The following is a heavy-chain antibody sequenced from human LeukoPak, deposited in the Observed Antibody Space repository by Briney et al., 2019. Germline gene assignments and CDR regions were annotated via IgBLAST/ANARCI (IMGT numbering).Heavy chain of an antibody. CDR2: IIPILGIA. Sequence: SVKVSCKASGGTFSSYAISWVRQAPGQGLEWMGRIIPILGIANYAQKFQGRVTITADKSTSTAYMELSSLRSEDTAVYYCARTKYYYDSSGYNPWGQGALVTVSS. J-gene: IGHJ5*02. CDR3: ARTKYYYDSSGYNP. D-gene: IGHD3-22*01. V-gene: IGHV1-69*04. CDR1: GGTFSSYA.